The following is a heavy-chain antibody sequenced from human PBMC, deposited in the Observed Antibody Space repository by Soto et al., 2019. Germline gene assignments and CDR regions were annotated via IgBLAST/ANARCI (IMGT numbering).Heavy chain of an antibody. CDR2: INPNSGGT. CDR3: ARGGIIGYSSGWYVDYYYGMDV. D-gene: IGHD6-19*01. Sequence: ASVKVSCKASGYTFTGYYMHWVRQAPGQGLEWMGWINPNSGGTNYAQKLQGRFTMTRDTSISTAYMELSRLRSDDTAVYYCARGGIIGYSSGWYVDYYYGMDVWGQGTTVTVSS. J-gene: IGHJ6*02. CDR1: GYTFTGYY. V-gene: IGHV1-2*02.